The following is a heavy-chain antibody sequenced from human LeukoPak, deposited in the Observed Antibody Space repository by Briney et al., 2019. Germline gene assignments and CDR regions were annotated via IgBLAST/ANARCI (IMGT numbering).Heavy chain of an antibody. D-gene: IGHD1-26*01. CDR2: ISTSGGT. Sequence: SETLSLTCTVSGDSMSGYWAWVRRPAGKGLEWIGRISTSGGTDYNPSLKSRITMSVDTSKNQFFLKLRSMTAADTAVYYCARSNSGSYDWFDPWGQGTLVTVSS. CDR3: ARSNSGSYDWFDP. V-gene: IGHV4-4*07. J-gene: IGHJ5*02. CDR1: GDSMSGY.